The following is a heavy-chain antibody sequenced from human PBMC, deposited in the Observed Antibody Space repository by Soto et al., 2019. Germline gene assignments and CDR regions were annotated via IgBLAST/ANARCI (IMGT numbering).Heavy chain of an antibody. CDR2: INPNSGGT. CDR1: GYTFTVYY. V-gene: IGHV1-2*04. J-gene: IGHJ4*02. CDR3: AREPEGYSGYDLPEPYFDY. D-gene: IGHD5-12*01. Sequence: ASVKVSCKASGYTFTVYYMHWVRQAPGQGLEWMGWINPNSGGTNYAQKFQGWVTMTRDTSISTAYMELSRLRSDDTAVYYCAREPEGYSGYDLPEPYFDYWGQGTLVTVSS.